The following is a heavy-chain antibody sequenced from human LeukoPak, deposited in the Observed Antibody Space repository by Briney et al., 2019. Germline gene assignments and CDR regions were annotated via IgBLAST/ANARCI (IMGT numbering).Heavy chain of an antibody. CDR3: ARSKHCSSTSCYFLDY. Sequence: GGSLRLSCAASGFTFSSYGMHWVRQAPGKGLEWVAVIWYDGSNKYYADSVKGRFTISRDNSKNTLYLQMNSLRAEDTAVYYCARSKHCSSTSCYFLDYWGQGTLVTVSS. D-gene: IGHD2-2*01. V-gene: IGHV3-33*01. J-gene: IGHJ4*02. CDR1: GFTFSSYG. CDR2: IWYDGSNK.